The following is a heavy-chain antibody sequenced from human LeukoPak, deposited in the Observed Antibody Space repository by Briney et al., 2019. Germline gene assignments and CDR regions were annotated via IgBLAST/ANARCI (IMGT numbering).Heavy chain of an antibody. V-gene: IGHV3-23*01. J-gene: IGHJ4*02. CDR3: AKSYNGYESKPDY. Sequence: GGSLRLSCAASGFTFSSYAMSWVRQAPGKGLEWVSSISNSGGRTFYTDSVKGRFTISRDNSEITLYLQMNSLRAEDTAVYYCAKSYNGYESKPDYWGQGTLVTVSS. D-gene: IGHD5-12*01. CDR2: ISNSGGRT. CDR1: GFTFSSYA.